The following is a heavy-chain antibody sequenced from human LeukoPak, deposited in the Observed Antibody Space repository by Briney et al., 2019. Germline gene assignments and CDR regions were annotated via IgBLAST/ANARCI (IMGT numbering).Heavy chain of an antibody. CDR1: GGSISSGDYY. V-gene: IGHV4-30-4*08. J-gene: IGHJ4*02. D-gene: IGHD3-10*01. CDR3: ARSFPGAHFDY. CDR2: IYYSGST. Sequence: SETLSLTCTVSGGSISSGDYYWSWIRQPPGKGLEWIGYIYYSGSTYYNPSLKSRVTISVDTSKNQFSLKLSSVTAADTAVYYCARSFPGAHFDYWGQGTLVTVSS.